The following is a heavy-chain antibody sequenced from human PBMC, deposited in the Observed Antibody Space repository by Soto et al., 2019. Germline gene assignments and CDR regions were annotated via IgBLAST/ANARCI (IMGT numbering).Heavy chain of an antibody. V-gene: IGHV3-23*01. D-gene: IGHD4-4*01. CDR2: ITGSGGSA. CDR1: GFTFSDFV. CDR3: AKESVTYYFDY. J-gene: IGHJ4*02. Sequence: GGSLRLSCAASGFTFSDFVMSWVRQVPGKGLEWVSAITGSGGSAYYADSVKGRFTISRDNSRNTLYLQMNSLRAEDTAVYYCAKESVTYYFDYWGQGTLVTVSS.